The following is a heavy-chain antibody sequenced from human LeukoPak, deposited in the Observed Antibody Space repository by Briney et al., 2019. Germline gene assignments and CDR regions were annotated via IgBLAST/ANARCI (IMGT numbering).Heavy chain of an antibody. V-gene: IGHV4-39*07. Sequence: SSETLSLTCTVSGGSISSSSYYWGWIRQPPGKGLEWIGSIYYSGSTYYNPSLKSRVTISVDTSKNQFSLKLSSVTAADTAVYYCARVDYDFWSGYYYYYMDVWGKGTTVTVSS. CDR2: IYYSGST. CDR3: ARVDYDFWSGYYYYYMDV. CDR1: GGSISSSSYY. D-gene: IGHD3-3*01. J-gene: IGHJ6*03.